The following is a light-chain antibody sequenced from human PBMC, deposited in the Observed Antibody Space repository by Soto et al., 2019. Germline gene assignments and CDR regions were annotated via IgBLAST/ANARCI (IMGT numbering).Light chain of an antibody. CDR3: QQYNNWPYT. CDR2: GAS. CDR1: QSVGSN. V-gene: IGKV3-15*01. J-gene: IGKJ2*01. Sequence: EIVMTQSPATLSVSPGERATLSCRASQSVGSNLAWYQQKPGQPPRLLIFGASTRATAIPARFSGGGSGTEFTLIISSLQSEDFAVYYCQQYNNWPYTFGQGTKVEIK.